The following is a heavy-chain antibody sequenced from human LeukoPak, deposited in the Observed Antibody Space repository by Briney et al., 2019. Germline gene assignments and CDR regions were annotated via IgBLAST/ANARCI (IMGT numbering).Heavy chain of an antibody. CDR2: IYYSGST. J-gene: IGHJ5*02. Sequence: SETLSLTCTVSGGSISSSSYYWGWIRQPPGRGLEWIGSIYYSGSTYYNPSLKSRGTISVDPSKNQFSLKLSSVPAADTDGYYWARRDEGCSNNSCPNWFDPWGQGTLVTVSS. CDR3: ARRDEGCSNNSCPNWFDP. D-gene: IGHD2-2*01. V-gene: IGHV4-39*01. CDR1: GGSISSSSYY.